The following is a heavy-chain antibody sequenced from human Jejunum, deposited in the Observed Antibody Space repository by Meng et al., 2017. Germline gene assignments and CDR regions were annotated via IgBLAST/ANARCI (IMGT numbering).Heavy chain of an antibody. Sequence: GGSLRLSCVGSGFTFSGYWMTWVRQAPGKGPEWVADIKQDGSEKFYVDSVKGRFTISRDNTKNSLYLEMSSLRAEDTAVYYCVRDPSTGHWLRFLFWDIWCQGTMVT. V-gene: IGHV3-7*01. CDR1: GFTFSGYW. CDR3: VRDPSTGHWLRFLFWDI. CDR2: IKQDGSEK. J-gene: IGHJ3*02. D-gene: IGHD3-3*01.